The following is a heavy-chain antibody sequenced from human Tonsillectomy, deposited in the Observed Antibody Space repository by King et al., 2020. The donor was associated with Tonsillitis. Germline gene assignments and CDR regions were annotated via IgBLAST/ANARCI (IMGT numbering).Heavy chain of an antibody. J-gene: IGHJ4*02. V-gene: IGHV4-59*08. Sequence: VQLQVSGPGLVKPSETLSLTCTVSRGSISSYYWSWIRQPPGKGLEWIGYISYSGSTNYNPSLKSRVTISVDTSKNQFSLNLRSVTAADTAVYYCARGYSANYGRFDYWGQGTLVTVSS. CDR2: ISYSGST. CDR3: ARGYSANYGRFDY. CDR1: RGSISSYY. D-gene: IGHD5-12*01.